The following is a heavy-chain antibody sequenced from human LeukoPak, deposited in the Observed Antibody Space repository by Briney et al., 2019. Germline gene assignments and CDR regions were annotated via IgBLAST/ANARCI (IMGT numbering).Heavy chain of an antibody. V-gene: IGHV3-23*01. CDR3: AKDLPTYYYGSGSYVDY. CDR2: IRGSGGST. CDR1: GFTFSSYA. Sequence: GGSLRLSCAASGFTFSSYAMSWVRQAPGKGLEWVSAIRGSGGSTYYADSVKGRFTISRDNSKNTLYLQMNSLRAEDTAVYYCAKDLPTYYYGSGSYVDYWGQGTLVTVSS. J-gene: IGHJ4*02. D-gene: IGHD3-10*01.